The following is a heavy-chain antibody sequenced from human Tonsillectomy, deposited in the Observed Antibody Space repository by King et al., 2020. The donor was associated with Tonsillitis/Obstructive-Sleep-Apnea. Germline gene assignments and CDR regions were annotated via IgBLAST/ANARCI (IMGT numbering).Heavy chain of an antibody. CDR2: INPSTGVT. V-gene: IGHV1-46*01. CDR3: ARDDVVGRYIDS. D-gene: IGHD1-14*01. CDR1: GYTFTKYY. Sequence: VQLVESGAEVKTPGASVRVSCKASGYTFTKYYIHWVRQARGQGLEWMGIINPSTGVTTYAQGFQGRVTMTSDTSATTVYLELSSLRSEDTAVYYCARDDVVGRYIDSWGQGTLVTVSS. J-gene: IGHJ4*02.